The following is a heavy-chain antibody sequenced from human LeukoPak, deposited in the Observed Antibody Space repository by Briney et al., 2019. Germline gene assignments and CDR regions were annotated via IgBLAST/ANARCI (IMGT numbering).Heavy chain of an antibody. J-gene: IGHJ4*02. CDR1: GFTFNSTP. V-gene: IGHV3-23*01. CDR2: TVGGGDGT. D-gene: IGHD4-11*01. CDR3: AKLTTS. Sequence: GSLKPSCSTSGFTFNSTPMNLVRQASGKGLEWVAVTVGGGDGTYYADSVKGRFTISRDNSNNTLYLQMNSLRAEDTAVYYCAKLTTSWGQGTLVTVSS.